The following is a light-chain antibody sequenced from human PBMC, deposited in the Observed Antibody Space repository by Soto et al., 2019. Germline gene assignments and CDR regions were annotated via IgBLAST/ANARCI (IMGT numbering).Light chain of an antibody. CDR3: SSYTSSTTYV. V-gene: IGLV2-14*01. CDR1: GSDVGGYNH. Sequence: QSVLTQPASVSGSPGQSITISCTGTGSDVGGYNHVSWYQHHPGKAPKLMIYEVRNRPSGVSNRFSGSKSGNTASLTISGLQAEDEADYYCSSYTSSTTYVFGTGTKLTVL. CDR2: EVR. J-gene: IGLJ1*01.